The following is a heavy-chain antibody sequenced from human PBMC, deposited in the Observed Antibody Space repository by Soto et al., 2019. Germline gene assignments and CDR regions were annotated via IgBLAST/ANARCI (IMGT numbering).Heavy chain of an antibody. CDR2: ISSSSSTI. J-gene: IGHJ4*02. V-gene: IGHV3-48*01. CDR3: ARGYCSSTSCYEPFDX. CDR1: GFTFSSYS. D-gene: IGHD2-2*01. Sequence: GGSLRLSCAASGFTFSSYSMNWVRQAPGKGLEWVSYISSSSSTIYYADSVKGRFTISRDNAKNSLYLQMNSLRAEDTALYYCARGYCSSTSCYEPFDXWGQGTLVTVSS.